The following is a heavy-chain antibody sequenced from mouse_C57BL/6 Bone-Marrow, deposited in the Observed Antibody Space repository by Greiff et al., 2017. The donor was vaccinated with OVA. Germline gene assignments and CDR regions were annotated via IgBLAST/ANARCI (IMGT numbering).Heavy chain of an antibody. Sequence: VQLQQSVAELVRPGASVKVAGREGGGNRKKSERKRGKQRPEQGREGIGRIDPANGNTKYAPKFQGKATITADTSSNTAYLQLSSLTSEDTAIYYCARFSITTVVYWYFDVWGTGTTVTVSS. CDR2: IDPANGNT. V-gene: IGHV14-3*01. D-gene: IGHD1-1*01. J-gene: IGHJ1*03. CDR3: ARFSITTVVYWYFDV. CDR1: GGNRKKSE.